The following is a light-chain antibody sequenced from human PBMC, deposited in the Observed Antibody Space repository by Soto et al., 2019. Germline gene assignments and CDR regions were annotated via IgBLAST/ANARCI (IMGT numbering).Light chain of an antibody. CDR1: QSISSY. Sequence: EIVLTQSPATLSLSPGERATLSCRARQSISSYLAWYQQNPGQAPRLLIYDASNRATGIPARFSGSGSGTDFTLPISSLESEDFAVYYCQQRSNFITFGQGTRLEIK. CDR2: DAS. V-gene: IGKV3-11*01. CDR3: QQRSNFIT. J-gene: IGKJ5*01.